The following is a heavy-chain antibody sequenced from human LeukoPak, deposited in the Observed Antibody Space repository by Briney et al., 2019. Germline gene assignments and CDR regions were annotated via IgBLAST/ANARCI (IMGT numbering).Heavy chain of an antibody. Sequence: PGGSLRLSCAASGFTFSSYGMHWVRQAPGKGLEWVAVIWYDGSNKYYADSVKGRFTISRDNSKNTLYLQMNSLRAEDTAVYYCARDMEGLGEPAAAISYILDYWGQGTLVTVSS. CDR2: IWYDGSNK. CDR3: ARDMEGLGEPAAAISYILDY. D-gene: IGHD2-2*01. V-gene: IGHV3-33*01. J-gene: IGHJ4*02. CDR1: GFTFSSYG.